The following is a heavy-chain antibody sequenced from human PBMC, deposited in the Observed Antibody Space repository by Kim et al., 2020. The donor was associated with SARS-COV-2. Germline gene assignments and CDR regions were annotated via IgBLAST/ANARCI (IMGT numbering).Heavy chain of an antibody. Sequence: GGSLRLSCAVSGFSVSNKYMTWVRRAPGKGLEWVSLIYSGGNTYYADSVKGRFIISRDNSENTVYLQMNSLRAEDTAGYYCASGYCSGGDCSFRSGMDVWGRGTTVTVS. D-gene: IGHD2-15*01. CDR1: GFSVSNKY. V-gene: IGHV3-53*01. J-gene: IGHJ6*02. CDR3: ASGYCSGGDCSFRSGMDV. CDR2: IYSGGNT.